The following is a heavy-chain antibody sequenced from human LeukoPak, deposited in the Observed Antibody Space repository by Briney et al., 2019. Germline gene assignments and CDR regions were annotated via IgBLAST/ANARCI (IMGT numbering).Heavy chain of an antibody. Sequence: ASVKVSCKASGYTFSNFGISWVRQAPGQGLEWMGWISGNNDNPNYGQKFQGRLTVTTDSSTNTTYMELRNLRSDDTAVYYCARDGTSTDDYWGQGTLVTVSS. CDR2: ISGNNDNP. D-gene: IGHD2-2*01. V-gene: IGHV1-18*01. CDR3: ARDGTSTDDY. J-gene: IGHJ4*02. CDR1: GYTFSNFG.